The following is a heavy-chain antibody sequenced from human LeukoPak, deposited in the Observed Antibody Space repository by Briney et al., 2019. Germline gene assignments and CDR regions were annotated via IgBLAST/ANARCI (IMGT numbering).Heavy chain of an antibody. CDR3: AKGNVYDILTGYYFN. CDR2: ISGSGGNT. V-gene: IGHV3-23*01. Sequence: GGSLRLSCAASGFTFSSYAMSWVRQAPGKGLEWVSAISGSGGNTYYADSVKGRFTISRDNSKNTLYLQMNSLRAEDTAVYYCAKGNVYDILTGYYFNWGQGTLVTVSS. CDR1: GFTFSSYA. J-gene: IGHJ4*02. D-gene: IGHD3-9*01.